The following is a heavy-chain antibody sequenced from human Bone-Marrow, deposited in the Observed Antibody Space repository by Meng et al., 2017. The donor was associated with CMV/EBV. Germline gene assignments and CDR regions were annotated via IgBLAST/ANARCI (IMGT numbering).Heavy chain of an antibody. CDR1: GFTVSSNY. V-gene: IGHV3-53*01. J-gene: IGHJ6*02. CDR3: ARGRRGRNYYYGMAV. CDR2: IYSGGST. D-gene: IGHD2-15*01. Sequence: GESLKISCAASGFTVSSNYMSWVRQAPGKGLEWVSVIYSGGSTYYADSVKGRFTISRDNSKNTLYLQMNSLRAEDTAVYYCARGRRGRNYYYGMAVWGQGTTVTVAS.